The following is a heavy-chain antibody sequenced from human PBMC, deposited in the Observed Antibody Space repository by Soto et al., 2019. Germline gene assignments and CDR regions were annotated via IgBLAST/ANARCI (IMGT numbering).Heavy chain of an antibody. V-gene: IGHV1-18*01. CDR1: GYTFTSYG. J-gene: IGHJ4*02. Sequence: GSVKVSCKASGYTFTSYGISWVRQAPGQGLEWMGWISAYNGNTNYAQKLQGRVTMTTDTSTSTAYMELRSLRSDDTAVYYCARDLSSYGDSSAHDYWGQGTLVTVSS. D-gene: IGHD4-17*01. CDR2: ISAYNGNT. CDR3: ARDLSSYGDSSAHDY.